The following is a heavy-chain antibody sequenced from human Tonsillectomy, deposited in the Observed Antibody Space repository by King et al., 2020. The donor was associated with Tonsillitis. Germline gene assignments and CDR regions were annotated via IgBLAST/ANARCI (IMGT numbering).Heavy chain of an antibody. CDR1: GGSISSGGYY. Sequence: PLQESGPGLVKPSQTLSLTCTVSGGSISSGGYYWRWIRQHPGQGLEWIGYIYYSGSTYYNPSLKSRVTISVDTSKNQFSLKLSSVTAADTAVYYCARDRGSYDGLDYWGQGTLVTVSS. CDR2: IYYSGST. D-gene: IGHD1-26*01. CDR3: ARDRGSYDGLDY. V-gene: IGHV4-31*03. J-gene: IGHJ4*02.